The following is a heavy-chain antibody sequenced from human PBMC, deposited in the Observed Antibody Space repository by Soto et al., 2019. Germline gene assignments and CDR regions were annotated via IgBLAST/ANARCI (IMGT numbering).Heavy chain of an antibody. CDR3: ARDGGTAAPYYYYYYGMDV. V-gene: IGHV1-18*04. J-gene: IGHJ6*02. CDR2: ISAYNGNT. D-gene: IGHD6-13*01. CDR1: GYTFTSYG. Sequence: GASVKVSCKASGYTFTSYGISWVRQAPGQGLEWMGWISAYNGNTNYAQKLQGRVTMTTDTSTSTAYMELRSLRSDDTAVYYCARDGGTAAPYYYYYYGMDVWGQGTTVTGSS.